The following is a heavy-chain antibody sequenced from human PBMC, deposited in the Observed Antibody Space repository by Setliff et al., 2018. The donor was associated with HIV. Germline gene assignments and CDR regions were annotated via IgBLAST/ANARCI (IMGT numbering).Heavy chain of an antibody. CDR1: GYSFTDYY. D-gene: IGHD3-22*01. CDR3: ARGMDYYDTSGYYQYYFDY. J-gene: IGHJ4*02. CDR2: INPKSDGT. Sequence: ASVKVSCKASGYSFTDYYIHWVRQAPGQGLEWTGWINPKSDGTNYAQKFQGWITMTRDTSISTAYMELIRLRSDDTAVYYCARGMDYYDTSGYYQYYFDYGGQGTLVTVSS. V-gene: IGHV1-2*04.